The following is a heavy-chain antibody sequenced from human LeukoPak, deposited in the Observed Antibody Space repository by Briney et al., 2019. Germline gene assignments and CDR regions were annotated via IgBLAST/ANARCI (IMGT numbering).Heavy chain of an antibody. V-gene: IGHV3-23*01. D-gene: IGHD6-13*01. CDR3: AKRGNSWDLFDY. CDR1: GFTFSSYV. CDR2: IGGSVGSM. Sequence: PGGSLRLSCATSGFTFSSYVMSWVRQAPGKGLEWVSNIGGSVGSMFYAASVKGRFAISRDNFKNTLFLQMNNLRVEDTAVYYCAKRGNSWDLFDYWGQGTLVTVSS. J-gene: IGHJ4*02.